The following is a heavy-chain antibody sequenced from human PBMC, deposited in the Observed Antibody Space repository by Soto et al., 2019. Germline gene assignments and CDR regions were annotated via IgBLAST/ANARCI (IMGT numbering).Heavy chain of an antibody. V-gene: IGHV3-23*01. J-gene: IGHJ6*03. D-gene: IGHD2-2*01. CDR3: AKDTSSSPYYMDV. Sequence: GGSLRLSCAASGFTFSNFAMSWVRHAPGKGLEWVSEITGSTGTTYYADSVRGRFIISRDNSQNTLHLQMNSLRPEDTAVYYCAKDTSSSPYYMDVWGKGTTVTVSS. CDR2: ITGSTGTT. CDR1: GFTFSNFA.